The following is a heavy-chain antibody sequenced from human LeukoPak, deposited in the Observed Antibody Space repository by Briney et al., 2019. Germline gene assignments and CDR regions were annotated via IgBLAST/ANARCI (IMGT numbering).Heavy chain of an antibody. J-gene: IGHJ3*02. CDR1: GFTFSSYA. D-gene: IGHD2-15*01. Sequence: GGSLRLSCAASGFTFSSYAMSWVRQAPGKGLEWVSAISGSGGSTYYADSVKGRFTISRDNSKNTLYLQMNSLRAGDTAVYYCAKGDCSGGSCYPAAFDIWGQGTMVTVSS. CDR2: ISGSGGST. CDR3: AKGDCSGGSCYPAAFDI. V-gene: IGHV3-23*01.